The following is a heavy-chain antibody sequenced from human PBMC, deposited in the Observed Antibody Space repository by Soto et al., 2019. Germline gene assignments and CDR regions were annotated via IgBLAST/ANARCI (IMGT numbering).Heavy chain of an antibody. V-gene: IGHV5-10-1*01. CDR2: IDPSDSYT. CDR1: GYSFTSYW. J-gene: IGHJ6*02. Sequence: PGESLKISCKGSGYSFTSYWISWVRQMPGKGLEWMGRIDPSDSYTNYSPYFQGHVTISADKSISTAYLQWSSLKASDTAMYYCVVTQLTPQVDYYCMDVWGQGTTVTVSS. D-gene: IGHD1-1*01. CDR3: VVTQLTPQVDYYCMDV.